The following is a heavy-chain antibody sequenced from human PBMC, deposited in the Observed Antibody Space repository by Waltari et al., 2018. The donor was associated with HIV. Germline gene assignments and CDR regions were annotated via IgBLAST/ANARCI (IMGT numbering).Heavy chain of an antibody. CDR3: ARGGYYYDISGYYHY. V-gene: IGHV3-33*01. CDR2: IWYDGDNK. J-gene: IGHJ4*02. CDR1: GFTFSNFA. D-gene: IGHD3-22*01. Sequence: QVQLVESGGGVVQPGRSLRLSCAASGFTFSNFAMHWVRQAPGKGREWGAVIWYDGDNKYYADSVKGRFTISRDNSKNTLYLQMNSLRVEDTAVYYCARGGYYYDISGYYHYWGQGTLVTVSS.